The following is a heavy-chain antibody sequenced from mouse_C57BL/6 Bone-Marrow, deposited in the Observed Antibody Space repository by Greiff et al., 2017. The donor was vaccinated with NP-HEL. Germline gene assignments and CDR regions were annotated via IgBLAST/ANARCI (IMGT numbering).Heavy chain of an antibody. CDR1: GFTFSSYA. CDR2: ISDGGSYT. D-gene: IGHD2-5*01. Sequence: EVKVEESGGGLVKPGGSLKLSCAASGFTFSSYAMSWVRQTPEKRLEWVATISDGGSYTYYPDNVKGRFTISRDNAKNNLYLQMSHLKSEDTAMYYCARDYYSNYPFAYWGQGTRVTVSA. J-gene: IGHJ3*01. CDR3: ARDYYSNYPFAY. V-gene: IGHV5-4*01.